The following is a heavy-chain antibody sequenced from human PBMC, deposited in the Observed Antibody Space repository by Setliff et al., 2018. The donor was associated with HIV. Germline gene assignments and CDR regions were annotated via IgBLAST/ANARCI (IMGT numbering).Heavy chain of an antibody. J-gene: IGHJ6*03. CDR3: ARDMGTSEYYYYMDV. CDR1: GGSISSYY. CDR2: IFYSGST. D-gene: IGHD1-7*01. Sequence: SETLSLTCTVSGGSISSYYWSWIRQPPGEGLEWIGYIFYSGSTNYNPSLKSRVTISLDTSKNQFSLKLTSVTAADTAVYYCARDMGTSEYYYYMDVWGKGTTVTVSS. V-gene: IGHV4-59*01.